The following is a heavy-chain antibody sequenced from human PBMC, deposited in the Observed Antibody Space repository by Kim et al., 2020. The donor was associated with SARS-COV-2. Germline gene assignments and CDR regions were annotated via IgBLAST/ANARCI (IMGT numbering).Heavy chain of an antibody. CDR2: IDCANGNT. CDR1: GHIFTRDS. Sequence: ASVKVSCKTSGHIFTRDSIHWVRQAPGQRLEWMGGIDCANGNTKYSPKFHGRVTFTTDTSASTAYMELSSLRSEDSAVYFCLGGYYFDYWGRGTLITVSS. CDR3: LGGYYFDY. J-gene: IGHJ4*02. D-gene: IGHD2-15*01. V-gene: IGHV1-3*01.